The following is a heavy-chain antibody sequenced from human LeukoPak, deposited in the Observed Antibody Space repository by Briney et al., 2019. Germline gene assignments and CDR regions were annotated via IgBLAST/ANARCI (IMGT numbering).Heavy chain of an antibody. CDR2: IIPIFGTA. CDR1: GGTFSSYA. V-gene: IGHV1-69*13. J-gene: IGHJ4*02. Sequence: GASVKVSCKASGGTFSSYAISWVRQAPGQGLEWMGGIIPIFGTANYAQKFQGRVTTTADESTSTAYMELSSLRSEDTAVYYCARDRDIRSGSVDYWGQGTLVTVSS. D-gene: IGHD3-10*01. CDR3: ARDRDIRSGSVDY.